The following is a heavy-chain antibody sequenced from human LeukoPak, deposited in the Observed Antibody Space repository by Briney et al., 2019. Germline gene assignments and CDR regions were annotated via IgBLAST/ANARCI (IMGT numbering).Heavy chain of an antibody. CDR2: ISSSGSTI. D-gene: IGHD6-13*01. CDR1: RFTFSIYE. J-gene: IGHJ4*02. V-gene: IGHV3-48*03. CDR3: ARELSSSSWFAFDY. Sequence: GGSLRLSCAASRFTFSIYEMNWVRQAPGEGLEWLSYISSSGSTIYYANSVKGRFTISRDKAKNSMFLQMNSLRAEDAAVYYCARELSSSSWFAFDYWGQGTLVTVSS.